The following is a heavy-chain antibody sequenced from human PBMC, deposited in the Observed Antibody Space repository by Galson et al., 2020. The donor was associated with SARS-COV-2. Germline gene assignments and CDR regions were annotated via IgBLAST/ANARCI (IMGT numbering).Heavy chain of an antibody. Sequence: LRLSCAASGFTFSSYAMSWVRQAPGKGLEWVSAISGSGGSTYYADSVKGRFTISRDNSKNTLYLQMNSLRAEDTAVYYCAKDWEYSSGWYGDYYGMDVWGQGTTVTVSS. CDR3: AKDWEYSSGWYGDYYGMDV. D-gene: IGHD6-19*01. CDR1: GFTFSSYA. V-gene: IGHV3-23*01. J-gene: IGHJ6*02. CDR2: ISGSGGST.